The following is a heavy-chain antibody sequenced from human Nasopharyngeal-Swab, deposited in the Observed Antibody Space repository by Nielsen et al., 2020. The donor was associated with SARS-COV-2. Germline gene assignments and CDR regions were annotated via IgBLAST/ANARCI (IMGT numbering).Heavy chain of an antibody. V-gene: IGHV1-69*13. CDR2: IIPIFGTA. Sequence: SVKVSCKASGGTFSSYAISWVRQAPGQGLVWMGGIIPIFGTANYAQKFQGRVTITADESTSTAYMELSSLRSEDTAVYYCARVGYCSGGSCSWFDPWGQGTLVTVSS. J-gene: IGHJ5*02. CDR3: ARVGYCSGGSCSWFDP. D-gene: IGHD2-15*01. CDR1: GGTFSSYA.